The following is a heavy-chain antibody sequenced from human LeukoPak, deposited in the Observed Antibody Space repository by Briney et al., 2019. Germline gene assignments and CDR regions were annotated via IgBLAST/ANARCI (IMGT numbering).Heavy chain of an antibody. V-gene: IGHV3-11*06. CDR2: ISSSSSYT. CDR3: ARDSSGSDY. J-gene: IGHJ4*02. Sequence: PGGSLRLSCAASGFTFSDYYMSWVRQAPGKGLEWVSYISSSSSYTNYADSVKGRFTISRDNAKNSLYLQMNSLRAEDTAVYYCARDSSGSDYWGQGTLVTVSS. D-gene: IGHD6-19*01. CDR1: GFTFSDYY.